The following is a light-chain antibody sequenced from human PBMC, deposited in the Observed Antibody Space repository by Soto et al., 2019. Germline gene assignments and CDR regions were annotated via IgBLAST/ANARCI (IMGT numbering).Light chain of an antibody. V-gene: IGKV1-39*01. J-gene: IGKJ1*01. CDR2: AAS. CDR1: QTISSC. Sequence: DIQMTQSPSSLSASVGDRVTITCRASQTISSCLNWYQQKPGKAPKLLIYAASNLQSGVPSRFSGSEFGTDFILTLSSLQPEDFATYYCQQIYVAPVTFGQGTKLEIK. CDR3: QQIYVAPVT.